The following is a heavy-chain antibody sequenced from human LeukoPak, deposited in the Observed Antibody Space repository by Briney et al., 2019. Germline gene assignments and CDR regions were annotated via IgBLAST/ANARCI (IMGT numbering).Heavy chain of an antibody. CDR2: IKQDGSEK. J-gene: IGHJ4*02. Sequence: GGSLRLSCAASGFTFSNYWMTWVRQAPGKGLEWVANIKQDGSEKYYVDSVKGRFTISRDNAKNSLYLQVSSLRVEDTALYYCATGGNTFGYWGQGTLVTVSS. CDR3: ATGGNTFGY. V-gene: IGHV3-7*03. D-gene: IGHD1-14*01. CDR1: GFTFSNYW.